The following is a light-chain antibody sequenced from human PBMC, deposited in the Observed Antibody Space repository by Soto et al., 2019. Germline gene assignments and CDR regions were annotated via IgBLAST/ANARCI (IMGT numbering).Light chain of an antibody. CDR3: QKYDTAPLT. V-gene: IGKV1-27*01. CDR2: ATS. Sequence: DIQVTQSPSSLSASVGDRVTITCRASRAISYDLAWYQQRPGKVPRLLIYATSTLHSGVPSRFSGSGSGTDFTLTISSLQPEDVATYFCQKYDTAPLTFGGGTKVDI. CDR1: RAISYD. J-gene: IGKJ4*01.